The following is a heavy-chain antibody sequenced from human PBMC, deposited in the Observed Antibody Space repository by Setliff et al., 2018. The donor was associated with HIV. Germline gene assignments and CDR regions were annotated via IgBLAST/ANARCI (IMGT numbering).Heavy chain of an antibody. CDR1: GGSFSGYY. CDR3: ARDVGQWLVRNYIDV. V-gene: IGHV4-34*01. Sequence: PSETLSLTCAVYGGSFSGYYWFWIRQPQGKGLEWIGEINHSGSTNYNPSLKSRVTISVDTSKNHFSLKLSSVTAADTAVNYCARDVGQWLVRNYIDVWGKGTTVTVSS. D-gene: IGHD6-19*01. CDR2: INHSGST. J-gene: IGHJ6*03.